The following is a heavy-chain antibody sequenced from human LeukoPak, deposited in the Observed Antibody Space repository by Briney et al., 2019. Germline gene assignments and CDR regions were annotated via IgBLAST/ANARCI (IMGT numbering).Heavy chain of an antibody. D-gene: IGHD3-9*01. J-gene: IGHJ4*02. CDR3: ARANFDWLIDY. CDR2: IIPIFSTA. Sequence: SVKVSCKASGGTFSSYAISWVRQAPGQGREWMGRIIPIFSTANYAHKFQGRVTITTDESTSTAYMELSSLRSEDTAVYYCARANFDWLIDYWGQGTLVTVSS. V-gene: IGHV1-69*05. CDR1: GGTFSSYA.